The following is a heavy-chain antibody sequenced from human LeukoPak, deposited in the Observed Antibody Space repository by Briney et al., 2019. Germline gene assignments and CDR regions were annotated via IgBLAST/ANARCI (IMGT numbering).Heavy chain of an antibody. CDR3: AKDLDGYYDSSGYSYYFDY. V-gene: IGHV3-23*01. D-gene: IGHD3-22*01. J-gene: IGHJ4*02. CDR1: GFTFSSYA. CDR2: ISGSGGST. Sequence: PGGSLRLSCAASGFTFSSYAMSWVRQAPGKGLGWVSAISGSGGSTYYADSVKGRFTISRDNSKNTLYLQMNSLRAEDTAVYYCAKDLDGYYDSSGYSYYFDYWGQGTLVTVSS.